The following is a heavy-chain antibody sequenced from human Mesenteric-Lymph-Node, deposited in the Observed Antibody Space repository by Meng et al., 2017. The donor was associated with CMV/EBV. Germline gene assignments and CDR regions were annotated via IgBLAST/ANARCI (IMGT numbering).Heavy chain of an antibody. D-gene: IGHD6-13*01. CDR1: GYTFTSYD. Sequence: SVKVSCKASGYTFTSYDINWVRQATGQGLEWMGGIIPIFGTANYAQKFQGRVTITTDESTSTAYMELSSLRSEDTAVYYCARENLSSSWYYFDYWGQGTLVTVSS. J-gene: IGHJ4*02. V-gene: IGHV1-69*05. CDR3: ARENLSSSWYYFDY. CDR2: IIPIFGTA.